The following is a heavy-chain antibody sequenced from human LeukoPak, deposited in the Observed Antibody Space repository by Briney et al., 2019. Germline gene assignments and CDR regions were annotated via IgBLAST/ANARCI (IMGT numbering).Heavy chain of an antibody. J-gene: IGHJ5*02. CDR1: GFTVSSNY. Sequence: GGSLRLSCAASGFTVSSNYMSWVRQAPGRGLEWVSSISSGSHYIYYADSVRGRFTISRDNAKNTLYLQMSSLRAEDTAVYYCARVLTGSWDWFDPWGQGTLVTVSS. D-gene: IGHD2-8*02. CDR3: ARVLTGSWDWFDP. CDR2: ISSGSHYI. V-gene: IGHV3-21*01.